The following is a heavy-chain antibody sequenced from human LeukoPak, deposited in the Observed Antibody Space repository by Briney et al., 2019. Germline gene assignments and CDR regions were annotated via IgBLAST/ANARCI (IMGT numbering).Heavy chain of an antibody. J-gene: IGHJ4*02. CDR3: ARGTVTGLLDY. CDR1: GFTFSSYA. Sequence: GGSLRLSCAASGFTFSSYAMHWVRQAPGKGLEWVAVISYDGSNKYYADSVKGRFTISRDNSKNTLYLQMNSLRAEDTAVYYCARGTVTGLLDYWGQGTLVTVSS. V-gene: IGHV3-30*04. CDR2: ISYDGSNK. D-gene: IGHD4-17*01.